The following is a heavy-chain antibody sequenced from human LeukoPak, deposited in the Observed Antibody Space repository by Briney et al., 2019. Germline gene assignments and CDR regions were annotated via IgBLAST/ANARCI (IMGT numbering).Heavy chain of an antibody. V-gene: IGHV3-30*02. J-gene: IGHJ6*03. D-gene: IGHD2-15*01. CDR1: GFTFSSYG. Sequence: PGRSLRLSCAASGFTFSSYGMHWVRQAPGKGLEWVAFIRYDGSNKYYADSVKGRFTISRGNSKNTLYLQMNSLRAEDTAVYYCAKDLDIVYYYYMDVWGKGTTVTVSS. CDR3: AKDLDIVYYYYMDV. CDR2: IRYDGSNK.